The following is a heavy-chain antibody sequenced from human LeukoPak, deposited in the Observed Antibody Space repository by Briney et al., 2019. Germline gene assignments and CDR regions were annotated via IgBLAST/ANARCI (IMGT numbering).Heavy chain of an antibody. Sequence: PSETLSLTCSVSGGSISSSLYYWSWIRQPPGKGLEWIVSMHYSGSTYYNPSLKSRVTISVDTSKNQYSLRLLSVTAADTSVYYCAKNDRGGPADYWGQGTLVTVSS. J-gene: IGHJ4*02. V-gene: IGHV4-39*01. CDR3: AKNDRGGPADY. CDR2: MHYSGST. CDR1: GGSISSSLYY. D-gene: IGHD3-22*01.